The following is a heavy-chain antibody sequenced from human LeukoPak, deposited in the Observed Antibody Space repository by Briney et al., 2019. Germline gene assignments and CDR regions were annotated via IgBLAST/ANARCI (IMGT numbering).Heavy chain of an antibody. J-gene: IGHJ4*02. CDR2: IWHDGSYK. CDR3: ARVGDYENSGSQPFNY. D-gene: IGHD3-22*01. V-gene: IGHV3-33*01. CDR1: GFIFSSFG. Sequence: GGSLRLSCAASGFIFSSFGMHWVRQAPGKGLEWVAVIWHDGSYKYYLDSVKGRFTISRDNAKNTLYLQVNNLRVEDTAVYYCARVGDYENSGSQPFNYWGQGTLVTVSS.